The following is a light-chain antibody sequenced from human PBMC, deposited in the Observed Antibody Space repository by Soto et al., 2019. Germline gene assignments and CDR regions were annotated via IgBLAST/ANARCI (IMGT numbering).Light chain of an antibody. J-gene: IGLJ2*01. Sequence: QSALPQPASVSGSPGQSVTISCTGTSSDVGGFKFVSWYQQHPGNAPKLMIYDVSNRPSGISNRFSGSRSGNTASLTISGLQAEDEADYYCSSYTSSSSSHVVFGGGTKLTVL. CDR2: DVS. CDR3: SSYTSSSSSHVV. V-gene: IGLV2-14*01. CDR1: SSDVGGFKF.